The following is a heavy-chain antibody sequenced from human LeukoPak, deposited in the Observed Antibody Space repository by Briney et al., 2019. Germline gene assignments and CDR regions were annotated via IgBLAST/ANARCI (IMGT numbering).Heavy chain of an antibody. Sequence: TGRSLRLSCAASGFTFSGYGMHWVRQAPGKGLEWVSVIWYDGSNKYYADSVKGRFTISRDNSKNTLYLQMNSLRAEDTAVYYCAREMDSSGYYGYFQHWGQGTLVTVSS. CDR1: GFTFSGYG. CDR3: AREMDSSGYYGYFQH. CDR2: IWYDGSNK. D-gene: IGHD3-22*01. J-gene: IGHJ1*01. V-gene: IGHV3-33*01.